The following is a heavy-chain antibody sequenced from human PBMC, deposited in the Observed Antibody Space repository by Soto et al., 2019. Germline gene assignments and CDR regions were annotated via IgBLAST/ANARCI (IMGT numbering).Heavy chain of an antibody. CDR2: INHSGST. V-gene: IGHV4-34*01. J-gene: IGHJ3*02. CDR1: GGSFSGYY. Sequence: QVQLQQWGAGLLKPSETLSLTCAVYGGSFSGYYWSWIRQPPGKGLEWIGEINHSGSTNYNPSLKSRVTISVDTSKNQFSLKLSSVTAADTAVYYCARGKPGYSKDAFDTWCQGTMVTVSS. D-gene: IGHD4-4*01. CDR3: ARGKPGYSKDAFDT.